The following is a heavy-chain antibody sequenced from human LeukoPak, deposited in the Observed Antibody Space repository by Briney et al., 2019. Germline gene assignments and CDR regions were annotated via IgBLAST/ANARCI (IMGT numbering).Heavy chain of an antibody. CDR1: GGSISSSSAY. CDR3: LSLGGSGNAALTN. Sequence: PSETLSLTCTVSGGSISSSSAYWGWIRQPPGKGLEWIGSIYYSKNTYYNPSLKSRVTISADTSKNQFSRTLGSVSAPDTAVYILLSLGGSGNAALTNGGQGTLVTVSS. J-gene: IGHJ4*02. D-gene: IGHD2-15*01. CDR2: IYYSKNT. V-gene: IGHV4-39*01.